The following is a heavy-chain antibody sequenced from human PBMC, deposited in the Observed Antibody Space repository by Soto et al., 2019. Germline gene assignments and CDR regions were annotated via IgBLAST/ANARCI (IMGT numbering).Heavy chain of an antibody. D-gene: IGHD2-2*01. CDR2: ISYDGSNK. Sequence: GGSLRLSCAASGFTFSSYGMHWVRQAPGKGLEWVAVISYDGSNKYYADSVKGRFTISRDNSKNTLYLQMNSLRAEDTAVYYCAKAPIYCSSTSCGYLQHWVHGALVIV. V-gene: IGHV3-30*18. CDR1: GFTFSSYG. J-gene: IGHJ1*01. CDR3: AKAPIYCSSTSCGYLQH.